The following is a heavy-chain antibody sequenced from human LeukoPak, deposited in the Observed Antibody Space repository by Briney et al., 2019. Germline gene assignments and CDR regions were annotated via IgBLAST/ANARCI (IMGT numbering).Heavy chain of an antibody. Sequence: SETLSLTCAVSGYSISSGYYWGWIRQPPGKGLEWIGSIYHSGSTYYNPSLKSRVTISVDTSKNQFSLKLSSVTAADTAVYYCARLRLLWFGGDGEPDFDPWGQGTLVTVSS. J-gene: IGHJ5*02. CDR2: IYHSGST. V-gene: IGHV4-38-2*01. CDR1: GYSISSGYY. CDR3: ARLRLLWFGGDGEPDFDP. D-gene: IGHD3-10*01.